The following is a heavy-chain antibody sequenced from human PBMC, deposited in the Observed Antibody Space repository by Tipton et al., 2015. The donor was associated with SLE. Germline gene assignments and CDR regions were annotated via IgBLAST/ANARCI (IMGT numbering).Heavy chain of an antibody. V-gene: IGHV4-61*02. J-gene: IGHJ4*02. CDR1: GGSISSGSYY. D-gene: IGHD3-16*01. Sequence: TLSLTCSVSGGSISSGSYYWSWIRQPAGKGLEWIGRIYSRGSTNSNLSLKSRVTISADTSKNQFSLKLSSATAADTAVYYCARDPRLNWDYGTYFDYWGQGTLVTVSS. CDR3: ARDPRLNWDYGTYFDY. CDR2: IYSRGST.